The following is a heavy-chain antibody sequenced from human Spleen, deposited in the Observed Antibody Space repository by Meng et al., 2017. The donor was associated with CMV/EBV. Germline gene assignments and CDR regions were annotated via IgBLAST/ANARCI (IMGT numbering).Heavy chain of an antibody. Sequence: GGSLRLSCVASGFDFRSYGMHWVRQAPGKGLEWVGVIWYVEGNEKYYADSVKGRFTISRDNSKNTVYLQMNSLRVEDTAVYYCARDKYCSGGSCDPLRDVHYGMDVWGQGTTVTVSS. J-gene: IGHJ6*02. CDR2: IWYVEGNEK. V-gene: IGHV3-33*01. D-gene: IGHD2-15*01. CDR1: GFDFRSYG. CDR3: ARDKYCSGGSCDPLRDVHYGMDV.